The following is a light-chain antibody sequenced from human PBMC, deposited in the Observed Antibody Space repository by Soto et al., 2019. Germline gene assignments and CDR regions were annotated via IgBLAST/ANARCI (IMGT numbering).Light chain of an antibody. CDR2: AAS. CDR3: QQSYSTGLT. Sequence: DIQMTQSPSSLSASVGDRVTITCRASQSISSYLNWYQQKLGKAPKLLIYAASSLQSGVPSRFSGSGSGTDFTLTISSLQPEDFATYYCQQSYSTGLTFGGGTKVEIK. CDR1: QSISSY. V-gene: IGKV1-39*01. J-gene: IGKJ4*01.